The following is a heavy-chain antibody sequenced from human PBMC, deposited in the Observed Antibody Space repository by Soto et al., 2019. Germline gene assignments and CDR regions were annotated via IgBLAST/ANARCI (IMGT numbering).Heavy chain of an antibody. CDR2: IIPIFGTA. D-gene: IGHD2-15*01. V-gene: IGHV1-69*01. CDR3: AEDYCSGGSCYSWFDP. J-gene: IGHJ5*02. Sequence: QVQLVQSGAEVKKPGSSVKVSCKASGGTFSSYAISWVRQAPGQGLEWMGGIIPIFGTANYAQKFRGRVTITADESTSTAYMELSSLRSEDTAVYYCAEDYCSGGSCYSWFDPWGQGTLVTVSS. CDR1: GGTFSSYA.